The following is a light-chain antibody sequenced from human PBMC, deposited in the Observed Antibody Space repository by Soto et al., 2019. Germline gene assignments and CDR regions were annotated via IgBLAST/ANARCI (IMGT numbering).Light chain of an antibody. Sequence: QSVLTQPPSVSAAPGQRVSISCSGGSSNIGKNSVSWYQQLPATAPKLMIYDINNRPSGVSNRFSGSKSGNTASLTISGLQAEDEADYYCVSYTTSASYVFGTGTKLTVL. J-gene: IGLJ1*01. CDR2: DIN. CDR1: SSNIGKNS. V-gene: IGLV2-14*03. CDR3: VSYTTSASYV.